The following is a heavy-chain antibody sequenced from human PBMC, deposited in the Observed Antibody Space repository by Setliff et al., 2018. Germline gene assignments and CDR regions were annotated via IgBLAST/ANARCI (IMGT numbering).Heavy chain of an antibody. CDR2: IFPSGST. Sequence: SETLSLTCTVSGGSISSGSYYWSWIRQPAGKGLEWIGRIFPSGSTNYNPSLRSRVTISVDTSKNQFSLKLSSVTAADTAVYYCARAFTYYNFWSGYGYGMDVWGQGTTVTVSS. CDR1: GGSISSGSYY. V-gene: IGHV4-61*02. D-gene: IGHD3-3*01. J-gene: IGHJ6*02. CDR3: ARAFTYYNFWSGYGYGMDV.